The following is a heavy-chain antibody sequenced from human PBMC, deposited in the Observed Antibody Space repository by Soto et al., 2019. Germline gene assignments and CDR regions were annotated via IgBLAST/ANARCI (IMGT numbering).Heavy chain of an antibody. CDR2: IRDRAYNYAT. CDR1: GFVFKDSS. CDR3: TRLIRAAQDY. J-gene: IGHJ4*02. Sequence: GSLRLSCEASGFVFKDSSIHWVRQASGKGLEWVGRIRDRAYNYATAYAASVKGRFTISRDDSNNKAYLQMDSLKTEDTAIYYCTRLIRAAQDYWGQGTLVTVPS. D-gene: IGHD3-10*01. V-gene: IGHV3-73*01.